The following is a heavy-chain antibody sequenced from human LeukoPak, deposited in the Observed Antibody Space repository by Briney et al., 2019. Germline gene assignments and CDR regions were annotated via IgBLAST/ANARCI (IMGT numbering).Heavy chain of an antibody. CDR2: IYYSGST. J-gene: IGHJ4*02. D-gene: IGHD6-13*01. CDR3: ARLPGYSSPLY. Sequence: PSETLSLTCTVSGGSISSSIYYWGWIRQPPGKGLEWIGSIYYSGSTYYNPSLKSRVTISVDTSKNQFSLKLSSVTAADTAVYYCARLPGYSSPLYWAQGTLVTVSS. CDR1: GGSISSSIYY. V-gene: IGHV4-39*01.